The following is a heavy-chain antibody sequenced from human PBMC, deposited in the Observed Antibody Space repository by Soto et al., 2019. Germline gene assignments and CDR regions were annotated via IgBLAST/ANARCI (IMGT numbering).Heavy chain of an antibody. D-gene: IGHD3-3*01. CDR2: IYHSGST. Sequence: QVQLQESGPGLVKPSGTLSLTCAVSSGSISSSNWWSWVRQPPGKGLEWIGEIYHSGSTNYNPSLTSRVTISVDKSKNQFSLKLSSVTAADTAVYYCARAIPIFGDVGRFDYYYYMDVWGKGTTVTVSS. V-gene: IGHV4-4*02. CDR3: ARAIPIFGDVGRFDYYYYMDV. CDR1: SGSISSSNW. J-gene: IGHJ6*03.